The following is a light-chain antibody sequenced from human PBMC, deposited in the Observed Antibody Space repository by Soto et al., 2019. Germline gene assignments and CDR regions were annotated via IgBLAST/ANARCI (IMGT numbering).Light chain of an antibody. V-gene: IGKV3-11*01. CDR1: QSVSSY. CDR2: DAS. Sequence: EIVLTQSPGTLSLSPGERATLSCRASQSVSSYLVWYQQKPGLAPRLLIYDASNRATGIPARFSGSGSGTDFTLTISSLEPEDFAVYYCQHYSRTLPWTFGQGTRLEIK. CDR3: QHYSRTLPWT. J-gene: IGKJ5*01.